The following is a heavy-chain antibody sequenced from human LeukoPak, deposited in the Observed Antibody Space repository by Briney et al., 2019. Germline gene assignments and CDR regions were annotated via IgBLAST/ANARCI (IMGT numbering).Heavy chain of an antibody. CDR1: ADSFSSHY. V-gene: IGHV4-59*11. J-gene: IGHJ3*02. D-gene: IGHD4-17*01. CDR3: ARDPTTVTKGFDI. Sequence: PSETLSLTCIVSADSFSSHYWTWIRQPPGKGLEWLGYISYSGSTNYNPSLKSRVTISVDTSKNQFSLKLSSVTAADTAVYFCARDPTTVTKGFDIWGQGTLVTVSS. CDR2: ISYSGST.